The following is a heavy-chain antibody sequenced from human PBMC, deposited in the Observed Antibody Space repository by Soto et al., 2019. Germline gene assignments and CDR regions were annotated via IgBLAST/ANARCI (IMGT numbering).Heavy chain of an antibody. D-gene: IGHD3-10*01. CDR1: GGSIGSYY. V-gene: IGHV4-59*01. CDR2: IYYSGST. J-gene: IGHJ4*02. CDR3: ARDRGQSIDY. Sequence: SETLSLTCTVSGGSIGSYYGSWIRQPPGKGLEWIGYIYYSGSTNYNPSLKSRVTISVDTSKNQFSLKLSSVTAADTAVYYCARDRGQSIDYWGQGTLVTVSS.